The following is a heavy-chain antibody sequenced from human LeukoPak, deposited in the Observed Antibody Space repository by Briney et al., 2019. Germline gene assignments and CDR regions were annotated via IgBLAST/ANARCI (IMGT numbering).Heavy chain of an antibody. CDR2: IYYSGST. CDR1: GGSISSSSYY. V-gene: IGHV4-39*01. CDR3: ARFVYSEVVTDCFDY. J-gene: IGHJ4*02. Sequence: PSETLSLTCTVSGGSISSSSYYWGWIRQPPGKGLEWIGSIYYSGSTYYNPSLKSRVTISVDPSKNQFSLKLRSVPAADTAVYYCARFVYSEVVTDCFDYWGQGPLVSVSS. D-gene: IGHD4-23*01.